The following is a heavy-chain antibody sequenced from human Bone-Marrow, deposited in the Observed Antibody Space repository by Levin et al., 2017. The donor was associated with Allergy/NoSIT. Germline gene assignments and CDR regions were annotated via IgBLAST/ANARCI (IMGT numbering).Heavy chain of an antibody. CDR2: MNPNSGNT. J-gene: IGHJ4*02. CDR1: VSPFTSSY. V-gene: IGHV1-8*01. D-gene: IGHD6-19*01. Sequence: ASVKVSCKASVSPFTSSYLPFFLPSPFPGLEWMGWMNPNSGNTGYAQKFQGRVTMTRNTSISTAYMELSSLRSEDTAVYYCARSYSSGWDSFDYWGQGTLVTVSS. CDR3: ARSYSSGWDSFDY.